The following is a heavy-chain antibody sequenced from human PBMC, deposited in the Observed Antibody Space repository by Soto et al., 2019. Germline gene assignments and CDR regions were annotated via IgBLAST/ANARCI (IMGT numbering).Heavy chain of an antibody. CDR1: GGSISSSSYY. Sequence: QLQLQESGPGLVKPSETLSLTCTVSGGSISSSSYYWGWIRQPPGKGLEWIGSIYYSGSTYYNPSLKRRVTISVDTSKNQFSLKLSSVTAADTAVYYCAQYRAVAGTAYWGQGTLVTVSS. D-gene: IGHD6-19*01. V-gene: IGHV4-39*01. CDR2: IYYSGST. CDR3: AQYRAVAGTAY. J-gene: IGHJ4*02.